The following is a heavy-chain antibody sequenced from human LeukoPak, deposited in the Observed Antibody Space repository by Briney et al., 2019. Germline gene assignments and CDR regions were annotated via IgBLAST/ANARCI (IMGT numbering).Heavy chain of an antibody. Sequence: PGGSLRLSCAASGFTFSTHWMSWVRQAPGKGLEWVTNINPDGSERHYVDSVMGRFTISRDNAKSSLFLQMDNLRAGDTAVYYCARDGGYHDSSGYYHSYYFDYWGQGTLVIVSS. CDR3: ARDGGYHDSSGYYHSYYFDY. V-gene: IGHV3-7*01. CDR1: GFTFSTHW. J-gene: IGHJ4*02. D-gene: IGHD3-22*01. CDR2: INPDGSER.